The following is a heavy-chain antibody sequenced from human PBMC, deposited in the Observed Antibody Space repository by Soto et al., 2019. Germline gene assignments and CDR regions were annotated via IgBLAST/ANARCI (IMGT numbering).Heavy chain of an antibody. V-gene: IGHV4-30-4*01. Sequence: QVQLQESGLGLVEPSLTLSLTCSVSGGSINSADYYWSWIRQAPGRGLEWIGYIYYSGSTSYNPSLNSRVTISLDTSKNQFSLRLSSVTAADTAVYYCARDGTVARHGNYYYAMDVWGQGTTVTVSS. CDR3: ARDGTVARHGNYYYAMDV. CDR2: IYYSGST. J-gene: IGHJ6*02. D-gene: IGHD2-15*01. CDR1: GGSINSADYY.